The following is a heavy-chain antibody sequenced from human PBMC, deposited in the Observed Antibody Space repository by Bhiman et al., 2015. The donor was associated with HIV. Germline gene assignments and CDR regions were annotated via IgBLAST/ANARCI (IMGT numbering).Heavy chain of an antibody. CDR2: IGWNSASI. CDR1: GFTFDDYA. V-gene: IGHV3-9*01. Sequence: EVQLVESGGGLVQPGGSLRISCAASGFTFDDYAMHWVRQAPGKGLEWVSGIGWNSASIGYADSVKGRFTISRYNAKNSLHLQMNNLRPEDTALYYCAKASSWRHTSYYFDYWGQGTLVTVPS. CDR3: AKASSWRHTSYYFDY. J-gene: IGHJ4*02. D-gene: IGHD6-13*01.